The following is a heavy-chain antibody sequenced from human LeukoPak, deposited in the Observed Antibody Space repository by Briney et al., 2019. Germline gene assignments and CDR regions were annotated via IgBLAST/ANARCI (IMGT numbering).Heavy chain of an antibody. V-gene: IGHV1-18*01. J-gene: IGHJ5*02. CDR1: GYTFTSYG. Sequence: RASVKVSCKASGYTFTSYGISWVRQAPGQGLEWMGWISAYNGNTNYAQKLQGRVTMTTDTSTSTAYMELRSLRSDDTAVYYCARDGEAYYYGSGPNWFDPWGQGTLVTVSS. D-gene: IGHD3-10*01. CDR2: ISAYNGNT. CDR3: ARDGEAYYYGSGPNWFDP.